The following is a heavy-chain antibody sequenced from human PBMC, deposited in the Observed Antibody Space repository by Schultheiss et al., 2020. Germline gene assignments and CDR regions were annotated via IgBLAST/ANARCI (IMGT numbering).Heavy chain of an antibody. CDR2: ISWNSGSI. Sequence: GGSLRLSCAASGFTFDDYAMHWVRQAPGKGLEWVSGISWNSGSIGYADSVKGRFTISRDNSKNTLYLQMNSLRAEDTAVYYCAKVGLRFLESGGMDVWGPGTTVTVSS. CDR3: AKVGLRFLESGGMDV. D-gene: IGHD3-3*01. J-gene: IGHJ6*02. V-gene: IGHV3-9*01. CDR1: GFTFDDYA.